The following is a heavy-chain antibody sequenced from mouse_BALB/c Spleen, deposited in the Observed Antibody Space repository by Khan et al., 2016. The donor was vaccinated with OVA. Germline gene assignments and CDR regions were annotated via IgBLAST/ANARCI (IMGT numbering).Heavy chain of an antibody. CDR2: IWGDGST. CDR3: ARNHYGGGYWYLDV. CDR1: GFSLSRYS. V-gene: IGHV2-6-4*01. D-gene: IGHD1-1*01. Sequence: VQLQESGPGLVAPSQSLSITCTVSGFSLSRYSVHWVRQPPGKGLEWLGMIWGDGSTDYNSALKSRLSISKDNSKSQVFLEMNSLQTDDTAMYYCARNHYGGGYWYLDVWGAGTTVTVSS. J-gene: IGHJ1*01.